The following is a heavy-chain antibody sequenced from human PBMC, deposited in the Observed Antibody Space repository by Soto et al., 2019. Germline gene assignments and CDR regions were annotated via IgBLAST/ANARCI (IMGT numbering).Heavy chain of an antibody. CDR2: INAGNGNT. V-gene: IGHV1-3*01. Sequence: HVQLVQSGAEVKKPGASVKVSCKASGYTFTDYAIQWLRQAPGQRLEWMGWINAGNGNTKYSQKFQGRVTITRDTSASTAYIELSSLRSEDPAVYYCVRAHDLWIGYSFDYWGQGTLVNVSS. CDR3: VRAHDLWIGYSFDY. CDR1: GYTFTDYA. D-gene: IGHD3-3*01. J-gene: IGHJ4*02.